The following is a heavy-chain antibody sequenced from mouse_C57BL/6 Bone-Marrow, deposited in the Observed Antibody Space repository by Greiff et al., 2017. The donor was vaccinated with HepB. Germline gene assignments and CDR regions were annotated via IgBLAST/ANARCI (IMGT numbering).Heavy chain of an antibody. Sequence: EVKVIESGGGLVQPGGSLKLSCAASGFTFSDYGMAWVRQAPRKGPEWVAFISNLAYSIYYADTVTGRFTISRENAKNTLYLEMSSLRSEDTAMYYCARLPYWYFDVWGTGTTVTVSS. CDR1: GFTFSDYG. CDR3: ARLPYWYFDV. CDR2: ISNLAYSI. J-gene: IGHJ1*03. V-gene: IGHV5-15*01.